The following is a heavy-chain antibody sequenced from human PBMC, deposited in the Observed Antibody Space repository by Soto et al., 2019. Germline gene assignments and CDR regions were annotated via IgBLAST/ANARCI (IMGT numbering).Heavy chain of an antibody. J-gene: IGHJ4*02. D-gene: IGHD6-25*01. CDR1: GFTFSSYS. CDR2: ISSSSSTT. Sequence: GGSLRLSCAASGFTFSSYSMNWVRQAPGKGLEWVSYISSSSSTTYYADSVKGRFTIARDNSKNSLYLQMNSLRDEDTAIYYCVKFFVATGGSGGWPWHFDSWGQGALVTVSS. V-gene: IGHV3-48*02. CDR3: VKFFVATGGSGGWPWHFDS.